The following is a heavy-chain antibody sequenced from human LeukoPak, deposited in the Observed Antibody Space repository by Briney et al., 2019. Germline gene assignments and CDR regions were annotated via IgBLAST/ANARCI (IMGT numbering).Heavy chain of an antibody. CDR2: ISGSGGGT. D-gene: IGHD1-26*01. CDR1: GFTFSSIA. J-gene: IGHJ4*02. V-gene: IGHV3-23*01. CDR3: AKDLGRYRNNFFDY. Sequence: PGGSLGLSCAASGFTFSSIAMSWVRQAPDKGLEWVSTISGSGGGTYYADSVKGRFTISRDDSKNTLYLQMNSLRADDTAVYYCAKDLGRYRNNFFDYWGQGNLVTVSS.